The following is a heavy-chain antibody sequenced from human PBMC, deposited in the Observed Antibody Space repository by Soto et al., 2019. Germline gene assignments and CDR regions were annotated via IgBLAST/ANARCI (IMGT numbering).Heavy chain of an antibody. CDR3: AREPLT. CDR1: GCSISTVCYY. Sequence: QVQLPESGTGLVKPSQTLSLTCTVSGCSISTVCYYWSWIRQHPGKGLECIGYIYYSGSTYYNPSLKSRVTISVDTSKNQFSLRLSSVTAADTAVYYCAREPLTWGQGTLVTGSS. V-gene: IGHV4-31*03. J-gene: IGHJ4*02. CDR2: IYYSGST.